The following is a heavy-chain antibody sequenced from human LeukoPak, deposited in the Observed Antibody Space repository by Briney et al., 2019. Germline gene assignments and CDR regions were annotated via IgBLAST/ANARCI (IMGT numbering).Heavy chain of an antibody. Sequence: SVKVSCKASGGTFSSYAISWVRQAPGQGFEWLGGIIPIFGTANYAQKFQGRVTITADESTSTAYMELSSLRSEDTAVYYCARGPFYDSSGYHDDYWGQGTLVTVSS. J-gene: IGHJ4*02. V-gene: IGHV1-69*01. CDR3: ARGPFYDSSGYHDDY. CDR2: IIPIFGTA. D-gene: IGHD3-22*01. CDR1: GGTFSSYA.